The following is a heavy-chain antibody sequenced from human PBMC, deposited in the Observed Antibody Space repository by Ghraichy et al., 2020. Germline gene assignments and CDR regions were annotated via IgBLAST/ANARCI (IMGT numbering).Heavy chain of an antibody. D-gene: IGHD3-22*01. V-gene: IGHV3-23*01. J-gene: IGHJ4*02. Sequence: VSAISGSGVATYDADSVRGRFTISRDNSKNTLYLQMNSLRAEDTAVYYCAKRLSDSRGYYGFDYWGQGILVTVSS. CDR2: ISGSGVAT. CDR3: AKRLSDSRGYYGFDY.